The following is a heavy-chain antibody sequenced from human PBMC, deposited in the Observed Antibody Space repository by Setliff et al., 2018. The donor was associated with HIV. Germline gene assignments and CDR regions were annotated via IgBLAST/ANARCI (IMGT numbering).Heavy chain of an antibody. D-gene: IGHD3-22*01. CDR2: INPNSGGT. Sequence: ASVKVSCKASGYPFTGYYLHWVRQAPGQGLEWMGWINPNSGGTNYAQKFQGRVTMTRDTSITTAYMDLSRLASDDTAVYYCARGGGSSYLYHSRGSEYFQYWGQGALVTVSS. CDR1: GYPFTGYY. CDR3: ARGGGSSYLYHSRGSEYFQY. J-gene: IGHJ1*01. V-gene: IGHV1-2*02.